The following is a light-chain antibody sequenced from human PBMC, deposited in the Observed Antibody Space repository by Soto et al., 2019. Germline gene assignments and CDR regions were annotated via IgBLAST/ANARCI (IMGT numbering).Light chain of an antibody. CDR2: EAN. J-gene: IGLJ1*01. V-gene: IGLV2-23*01. Sequence: QSALTQPASVSGSPGQSITISCTGTSSDVGSYDLVSWYQQHPGKAPKLTIYEANKRPSGVSSRFSGSKSGNTASLTISGLQADDEASYSCCSYAGGGTYVFGTGTKVTVL. CDR1: SSDVGSYDL. CDR3: CSYAGGGTYV.